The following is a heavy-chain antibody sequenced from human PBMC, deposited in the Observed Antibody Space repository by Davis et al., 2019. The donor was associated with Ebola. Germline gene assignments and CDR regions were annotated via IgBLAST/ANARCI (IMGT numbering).Heavy chain of an antibody. V-gene: IGHV3-23*01. CDR1: GFTFSSYA. CDR2: ISGSGGNT. Sequence: GESLKISCAASGFTFSSYAMSWVRQAPGKGLEWVSAISGSGGNTYYADSVKGRFTISRDNSKDTLYLQMNSMRADDTAVYYCAKEDIVVVPAAFDIWGQGTMVTVSS. CDR3: AKEDIVVVPAAFDI. D-gene: IGHD2-2*01. J-gene: IGHJ3*02.